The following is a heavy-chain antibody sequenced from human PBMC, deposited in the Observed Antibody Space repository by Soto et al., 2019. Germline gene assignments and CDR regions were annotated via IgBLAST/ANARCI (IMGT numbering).Heavy chain of an antibody. CDR3: ARDLGLGESYYYGMDV. CDR1: GFTVSSNY. V-gene: IGHV3-53*01. D-gene: IGHD3-10*01. J-gene: IGHJ6*02. Sequence: EVQLEESGGGLIQPGGSLRLSCAASGFTVSSNYMSWVRQAPGKGLEWVSVTYSGGSTYYADSVKGRFTISRDNSKNTLYLQMNSLRAEDTAVYHCARDLGLGESYYYGMDVWGQGTTVTVSS. CDR2: TYSGGST.